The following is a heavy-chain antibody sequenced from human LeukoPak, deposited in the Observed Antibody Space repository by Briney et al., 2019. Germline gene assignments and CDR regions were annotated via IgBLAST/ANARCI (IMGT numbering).Heavy chain of an antibody. CDR3: ARQGSSDYDYVWGSYRPRPLGPVLN. V-gene: IGHV5-51*01. CDR1: GYSFTSYW. D-gene: IGHD3-16*02. Sequence: GESLKISCKGSGYSFTSYWIGWVRQMPGKGLEWSGIIYPGDSDTRYSPSFQGQVTISADKSISTAYLQWSSLKASDTAMYYCARQGSSDYDYVWGSYRPRPLGPVLNWGQGTLVTVSS. CDR2: IYPGDSDT. J-gene: IGHJ4*02.